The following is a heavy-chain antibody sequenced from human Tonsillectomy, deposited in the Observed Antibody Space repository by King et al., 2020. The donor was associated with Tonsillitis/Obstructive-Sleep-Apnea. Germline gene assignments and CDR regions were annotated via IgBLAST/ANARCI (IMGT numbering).Heavy chain of an antibody. D-gene: IGHD2-15*01. V-gene: IGHV3-74*01. Sequence: VQLVESGGGLVQPGGSLRLSCAASGFTFSSYWMHWVRHAPGKGLVWVSRINSNGSSTSYADSVKGRLTISSEKAKNTLYLQMNSLRAEDTAVYDCASSPLAYYRFGTCYFQSYFDNWGQGTLVTVSS. J-gene: IGHJ4*02. CDR2: INSNGSST. CDR3: ASSPLAYYRFGTCYFQSYFDN. CDR1: GFTFSSYW.